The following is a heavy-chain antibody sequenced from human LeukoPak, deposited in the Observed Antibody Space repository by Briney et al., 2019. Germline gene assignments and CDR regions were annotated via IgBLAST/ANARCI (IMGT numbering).Heavy chain of an antibody. CDR1: GFTFSSYS. CDR2: ISSSSSYI. J-gene: IGHJ3*02. D-gene: IGHD3-22*01. Sequence: PGGSLRLSCAASGFTFSSYSMNWVRQAPGKGLEWVSSISSSSSYIYYADSVKGRFTISRDNAKNSLYLQMDSLRAEDTAVYYCARGLLVVTKWGAAFDIWGQGTMVTVSS. CDR3: ARGLLVVTKWGAAFDI. V-gene: IGHV3-21*01.